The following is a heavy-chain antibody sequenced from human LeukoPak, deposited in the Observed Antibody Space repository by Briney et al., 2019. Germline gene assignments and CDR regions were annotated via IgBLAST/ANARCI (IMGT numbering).Heavy chain of an antibody. Sequence: SETLSLTCTVSGGSISSSDYYWGWIRQPPGKGLEWIGSIYYSVTTYYNPSLKSRVTISVDTSKNQFSLKLNSVTAAGTAVYYCARDLRRRVTAIGYGPNEYYYYMDVWGKGTTVTISS. J-gene: IGHJ6*03. V-gene: IGHV4-39*07. D-gene: IGHD4/OR15-4a*01. CDR1: GGSISSSDYY. CDR2: IYYSVTT. CDR3: ARDLRRRVTAIGYGPNEYYYYMDV.